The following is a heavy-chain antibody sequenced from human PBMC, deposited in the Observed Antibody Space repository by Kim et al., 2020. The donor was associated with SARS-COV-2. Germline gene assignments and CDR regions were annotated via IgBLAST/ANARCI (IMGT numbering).Heavy chain of an antibody. CDR3: ARFAVAGRFDS. V-gene: IGHV4-39*01. J-gene: IGHJ4*02. D-gene: IGHD6-13*01. Sequence: YYNPCLNSRVTRSVDTSKNQFSLKLSAVSAADTAVYYCARFAVAGRFDSWGQGTLVTVSS.